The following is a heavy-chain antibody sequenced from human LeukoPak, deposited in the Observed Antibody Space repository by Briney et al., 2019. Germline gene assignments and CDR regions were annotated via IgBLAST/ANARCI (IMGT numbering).Heavy chain of an antibody. CDR3: ARDPLIHYYDSSGYYTDAFDI. CDR1: GGSISSYY. V-gene: IGHV4-4*07. D-gene: IGHD3-22*01. Sequence: SETLSLTCTVSGGSISSYYWSWIRQPAGKGLEWIGRIYTSGSTNYNPSLKSRVTMSVDTSKNQFSLKLSSVTAADTAVYYCARDPLIHYYDSSGYYTDAFDIWGQGTMVTVSS. CDR2: IYTSGST. J-gene: IGHJ3*02.